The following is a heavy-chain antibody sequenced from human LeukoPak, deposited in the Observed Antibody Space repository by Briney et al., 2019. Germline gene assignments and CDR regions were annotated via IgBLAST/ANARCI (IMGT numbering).Heavy chain of an antibody. CDR2: ISGSGDST. CDR1: GFIFSSYT. Sequence: GGSLRLSCAASGFIFSSYTMSWVRQAPGKGLEWVSTISGSGDSTYYVDSVKGRFTISRDNSKNTLYLQVNSLRAEDTAVYYCAKDSPSAPVTSVWGQGTLVTVSS. CDR3: AKDSPSAPVTSV. J-gene: IGHJ4*02. D-gene: IGHD4-17*01. V-gene: IGHV3-23*01.